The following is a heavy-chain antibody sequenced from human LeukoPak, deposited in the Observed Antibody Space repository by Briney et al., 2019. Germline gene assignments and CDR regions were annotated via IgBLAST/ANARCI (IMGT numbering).Heavy chain of an antibody. CDR3: ARDKVRGWLDY. CDR2: INHSGST. J-gene: IGHJ4*02. Sequence: SETLSLTCAVYGGSFSGYYWSWIRQPPGKGLEWIGEINHSGSTNYNPSLKSRVTMSVDTSKNQFSLKLSSVTAADTAVYYCARDKVRGWLDYWGQGTLVTVSS. D-gene: IGHD6-19*01. CDR1: GGSFSGYY. V-gene: IGHV4-34*01.